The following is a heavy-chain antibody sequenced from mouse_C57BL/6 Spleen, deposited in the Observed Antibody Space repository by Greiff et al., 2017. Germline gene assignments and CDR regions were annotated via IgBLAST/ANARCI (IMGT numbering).Heavy chain of an antibody. CDR1: GFTFSDYY. V-gene: IGHV5-16*01. Sequence: DVMLVESEGGLVQPGSSMKLSCTASGFTFSDYYMAWVRQVPEKGLEWVANINYDGSSTYYLDSLKSRFIISRDNAKNILYLQMSSLKSEDTATYYCARGHYYGSSYGYYYALDYWGQGTSVTVSS. CDR3: ARGHYYGSSYGYYYALDY. D-gene: IGHD1-1*01. J-gene: IGHJ4*01. CDR2: INYDGSST.